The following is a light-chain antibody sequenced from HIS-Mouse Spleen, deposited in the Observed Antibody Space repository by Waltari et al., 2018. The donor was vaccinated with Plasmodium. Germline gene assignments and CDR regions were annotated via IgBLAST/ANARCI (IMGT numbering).Light chain of an antibody. CDR2: GAS. Sequence: EIVLTQSPGTLSLSPVERATLSCRASQSVSSSYLAWYQQKPGQAPRLLIYGASSRATGIPDRFSGSGSGTDFTLTISRLEPEDFAVYYCQQYGSSLTLAFGQGTKVEIK. CDR3: QQYGSSLTLA. CDR1: QSVSSSY. J-gene: IGKJ1*01. V-gene: IGKV3-20*01.